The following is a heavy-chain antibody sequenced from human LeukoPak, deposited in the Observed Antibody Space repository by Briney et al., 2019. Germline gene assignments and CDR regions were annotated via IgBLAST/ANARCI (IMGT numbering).Heavy chain of an antibody. V-gene: IGHV4-59*01. Sequence: SETLSLTCTVSGGSINSYYWSWIRQPPGKGLESIGYIHYTGSTNYNPSLKSRVTISVDTSKNQFSLKLSSVTAADTATYYCARGGYYGSGNDFRFDPWGQGTLVTVSS. CDR1: GGSINSYY. CDR2: IHYTGST. J-gene: IGHJ5*02. CDR3: ARGGYYGSGNDFRFDP. D-gene: IGHD3-10*01.